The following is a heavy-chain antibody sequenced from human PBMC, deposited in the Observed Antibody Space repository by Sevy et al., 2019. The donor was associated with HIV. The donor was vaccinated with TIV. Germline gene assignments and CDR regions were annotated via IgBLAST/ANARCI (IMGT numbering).Heavy chain of an antibody. V-gene: IGHV3-21*01. Sequence: GGSLRLSCAASGFTFSSYSMNWVRQAPGKGLEWVSPISSSGSYMYYADSVKGRFTISRDNAENSLYLQMNSLRAEDTAVYYCARGDMTTVTKFDFWGQGTLVTVSS. CDR1: GFTFSSYS. CDR2: ISSSGSYM. J-gene: IGHJ4*02. CDR3: ARGDMTTVTKFDF. D-gene: IGHD4-17*01.